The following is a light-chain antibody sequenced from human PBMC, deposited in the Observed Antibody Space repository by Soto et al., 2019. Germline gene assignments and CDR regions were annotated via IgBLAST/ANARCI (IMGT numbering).Light chain of an antibody. CDR3: SSYFVSKISYV. CDR1: SSDVGGYNY. V-gene: IGLV2-14*01. CDR2: EVT. Sequence: QSVLTQPASVSGSPGQSITISCTGTSSDVGGYNYVSWYQQRPGKGPKLMIFEVTNRPSGVSDRFSGSKSGNTASLTISGLQAEDEADYYCSSYFVSKISYVFGPGTKVTVL. J-gene: IGLJ1*01.